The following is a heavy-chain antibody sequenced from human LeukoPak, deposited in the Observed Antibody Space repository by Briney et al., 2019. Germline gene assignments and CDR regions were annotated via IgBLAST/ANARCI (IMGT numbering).Heavy chain of an antibody. J-gene: IGHJ6*02. CDR1: GFTFNNYG. CDR2: ISYDGRNI. V-gene: IGHV3-30*03. Sequence: GKSLRLSCAASGFTFNNYGMHWVRQAPGKGLEWVAVISYDGRNIHYPDSVKGRFTISRDISTDTLWLQMDSLRTEDTAVYYCARERLDGMDVWGQGTTVTVSS. CDR3: ARERLDGMDV.